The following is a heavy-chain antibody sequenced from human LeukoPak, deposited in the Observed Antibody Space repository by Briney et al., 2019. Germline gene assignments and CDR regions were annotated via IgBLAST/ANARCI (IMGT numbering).Heavy chain of an antibody. CDR1: GFTFSSYG. J-gene: IGHJ4*02. Sequence: GRSLRLSCAASGFTFSSYGMHWVRQAPGEGLEWVAVISNDGSNKYYADSLKGRFTISRDTSRDTLYLQMNSLRAEDTAVYYCAKADSSDWYNLDFWGQGTLVTVST. CDR3: AKADSSDWYNLDF. CDR2: ISNDGSNK. V-gene: IGHV3-30*18. D-gene: IGHD6-19*01.